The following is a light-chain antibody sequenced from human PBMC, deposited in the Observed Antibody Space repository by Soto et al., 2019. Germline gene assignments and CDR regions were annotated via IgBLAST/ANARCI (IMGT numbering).Light chain of an antibody. CDR1: SSDIGSYNL. CDR2: EVS. Sequence: QSVLTQPASVSGSPGQSITISCTGTSSDIGSYNLVSWYQHHPGKAPKVLIYEVSKRPSGVSDRFSGSKSGNTASLTISGLRAEDEADYFCCPHAGIRVFGGGTKLTVL. V-gene: IGLV2-23*02. J-gene: IGLJ3*02. CDR3: CPHAGIRV.